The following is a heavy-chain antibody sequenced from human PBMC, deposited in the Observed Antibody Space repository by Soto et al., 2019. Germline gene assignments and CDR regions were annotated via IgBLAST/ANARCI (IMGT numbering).Heavy chain of an antibody. CDR3: ARVPDDYIWGDYYYYMDV. CDR1: GFTFSSYS. J-gene: IGHJ6*03. Sequence: GGSLRLSCAASGFTFSSYSMNWVRQAPGKGLEWVSSISSSSSYIYYADSVKARFTISRDNAKNSLYLQMNSLRAEDTAVYYCARVPDDYIWGDYYYYMDVWGKGTTVTVSS. CDR2: ISSSSSYI. V-gene: IGHV3-21*01. D-gene: IGHD3-16*01.